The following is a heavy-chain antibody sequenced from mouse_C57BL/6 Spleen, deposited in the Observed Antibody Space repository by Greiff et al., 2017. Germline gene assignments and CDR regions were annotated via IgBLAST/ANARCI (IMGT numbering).Heavy chain of an antibody. V-gene: IGHV1-61*01. CDR1: GYTFTSYW. J-gene: IGHJ4*01. Sequence: VQLQQPGAELVRPGSSVKLSCKASGYTFTSYWMDWVKQRPGQGLEWIGNIYPSDSETHYNQKFKDKATLTVDKSSSTAYMQLSSLTSEDSAVYDSAIRQLGLHYAMDYWGQGTSDTGSS. CDR2: IYPSDSET. CDR3: AIRQLGLHYAMDY. D-gene: IGHD3-2*01.